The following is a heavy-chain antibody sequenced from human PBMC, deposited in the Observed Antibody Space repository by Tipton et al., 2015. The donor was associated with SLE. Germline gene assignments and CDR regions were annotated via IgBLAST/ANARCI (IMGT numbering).Heavy chain of an antibody. CDR2: IYYSGST. CDR1: GGSISSSSYY. V-gene: IGHV4-39*01. D-gene: IGHD3-3*01. Sequence: LRLSCTVSGGSISSSSYYWGWIRQPPGKGLEWIGSIYYSGSTYYNPSLKSRVTISVDTSKNQFSLKLSSVTAADTAVYYCARGVNYFDYWGQGTLVTVSS. J-gene: IGHJ4*02. CDR3: ARGVNYFDY.